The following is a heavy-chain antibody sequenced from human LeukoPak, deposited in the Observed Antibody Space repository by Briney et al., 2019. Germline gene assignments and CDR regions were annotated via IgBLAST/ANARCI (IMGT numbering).Heavy chain of an antibody. D-gene: IGHD3-10*01. CDR1: GVTLSGSA. CDR3: TSLITMVRGVIELLNVN. J-gene: IGHJ4*02. CDR2: KRSKANTYAA. Sequence: GGCRRRSCAACGVTLSGSAMHWVREASRKGLDGVSPKRSKANTYAAPFAASVNERFSISRDDTKNTEYLQMNSLKTEETVVYYCTSLITMVRGVIELLNVNWGQGTLVTVSS. V-gene: IGHV3-73*01.